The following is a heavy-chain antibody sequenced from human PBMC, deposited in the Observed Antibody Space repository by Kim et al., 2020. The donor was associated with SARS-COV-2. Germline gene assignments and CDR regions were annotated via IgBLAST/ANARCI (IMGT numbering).Heavy chain of an antibody. J-gene: IGHJ6*02. CDR3: ARKLVTDGPYSFGMDV. D-gene: IGHD2-21*01. CDR2: ISTSSHIR. CDR1: GFTFASYD. Sequence: GGSLRLSCAASGFTFASYDMAWVRLAPGKGTERVSGISTSSHIRTYPDSVKGRFIISRDNSKNTLYLQMNSLRTEDTAVYYCARKLVTDGPYSFGMDVWGQGTTVTVSS. V-gene: IGHV3-23*01.